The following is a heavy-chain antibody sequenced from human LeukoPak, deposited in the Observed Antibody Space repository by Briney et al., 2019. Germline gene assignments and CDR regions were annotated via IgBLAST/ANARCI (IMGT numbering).Heavy chain of an antibody. Sequence: GGSLRPSCAASGLTFSSFGMHWVRQAPGKGLEWVAVISYDGSNKYYADSVKGRFTISRDNSKNTLYLQMNSLRAEDTAVYYCARDLRRYCSSTSRYVLDYWGQGTLVTVSS. CDR1: GLTFSSFG. J-gene: IGHJ4*02. CDR2: ISYDGSNK. V-gene: IGHV3-30*03. D-gene: IGHD2-2*01. CDR3: ARDLRRYCSSTSRYVLDY.